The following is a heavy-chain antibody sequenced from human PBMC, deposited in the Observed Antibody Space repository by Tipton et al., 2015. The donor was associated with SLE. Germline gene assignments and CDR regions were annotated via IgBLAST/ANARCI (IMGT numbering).Heavy chain of an antibody. CDR3: ARRIEMATAHDAFDI. CDR2: IYYSGST. J-gene: IGHJ3*02. V-gene: IGHV4-4*07. D-gene: IGHD5-24*01. Sequence: TLSLTCTVSGGSISTYYWTWVRQPAGKGLEWIGSIYYSGSTYYNPSLKSRVTISVDTSKNQFSLKLSSVTAADTAVYYCARRIEMATAHDAFDIWGQGTMVTVSS. CDR1: GGSISTYY.